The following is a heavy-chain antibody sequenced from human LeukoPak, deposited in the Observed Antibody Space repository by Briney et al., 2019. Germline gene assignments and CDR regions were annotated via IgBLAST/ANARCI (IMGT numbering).Heavy chain of an antibody. CDR2: IYTSGST. CDR1: GGSISSGSYY. D-gene: IGHD1-1*01. V-gene: IGHV4-61*02. CDR3: AGSMAHISWNDGEYYYYYMDV. J-gene: IGHJ6*03. Sequence: SQTLSLTCTVSGGSISSGSYYWSWIRQPAGKGLEWIGRIYTSGSTNYNPFLKSRVTISVDTSKNQFSLKLSSVTAADTAVYYCAGSMAHISWNDGEYYYYYMDVWGKGTTVTISS.